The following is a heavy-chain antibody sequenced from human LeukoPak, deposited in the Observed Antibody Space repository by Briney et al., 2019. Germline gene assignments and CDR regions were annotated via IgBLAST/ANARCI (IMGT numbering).Heavy chain of an antibody. CDR2: ISAYNSNT. D-gene: IGHD3-22*01. Sequence: ASVKVSCKASGYTFTSYGISWVRQAPGQGLEWMGWISAYNSNTNYAQKLQGRVTMTTDTSTNTAYMELTSLRSDDTAVYLCARDQSIVARLGGYWGQGTLVTVSS. CDR1: GYTFTSYG. J-gene: IGHJ4*02. CDR3: ARDQSIVARLGGY. V-gene: IGHV1-18*01.